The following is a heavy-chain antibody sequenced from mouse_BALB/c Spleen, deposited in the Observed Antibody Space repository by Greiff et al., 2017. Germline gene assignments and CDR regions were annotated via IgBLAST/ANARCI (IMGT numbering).Heavy chain of an antibody. CDR3: TPIYYDYVYYAMDY. CDR1: GFTFSNYW. J-gene: IGHJ4*01. CDR2: IRLKSNNYAT. D-gene: IGHD2-4*01. V-gene: IGHV6-6*02. Sequence: EVKLMESGGGLVQPGGSMKLSCVASGFTFSNYWMNWVRQSPEKGLEWVAEIRLKSNNYATHYAESVKGRFTISRDDSKSSVYLQMNNLRAEDTGIYYCTPIYYDYVYYAMDYWGQGTSVTVSS.